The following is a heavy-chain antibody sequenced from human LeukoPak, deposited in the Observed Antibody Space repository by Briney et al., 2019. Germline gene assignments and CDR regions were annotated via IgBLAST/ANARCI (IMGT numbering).Heavy chain of an antibody. CDR3: ARVTGYVIEDNFDY. CDR2: ISYSGST. J-gene: IGHJ4*02. Sequence: PSETLSLTCTVSGGSINGYYWSWIRQPPGKGLEWIGYISYSGSTNYNPSLKSRVIISVDTSKNQFSLKLSSVTAADTAVYYCARVTGYVIEDNFDYWGQGTLVTVSS. D-gene: IGHD2-15*01. CDR1: GGSINGYY. V-gene: IGHV4-59*01.